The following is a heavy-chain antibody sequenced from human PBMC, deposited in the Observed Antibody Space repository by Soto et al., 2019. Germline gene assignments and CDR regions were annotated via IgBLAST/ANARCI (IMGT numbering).Heavy chain of an antibody. D-gene: IGHD3-3*01. CDR3: ARDQYYAFWSGLYADFDY. CDR1: GYTFTSYG. J-gene: IGHJ4*02. CDR2: ISAYNGNT. Sequence: QVQLVQSGAEVKKPGASVKVSCKASGYTFTSYGISWVRQAPGQGLEWMGWISAYNGNTNYAQKLQGRVTMTTETSTSTAYMGLRSLRSYDTAVYYCARDQYYAFWSGLYADFDYWVQGTLVTVSS. V-gene: IGHV1-18*01.